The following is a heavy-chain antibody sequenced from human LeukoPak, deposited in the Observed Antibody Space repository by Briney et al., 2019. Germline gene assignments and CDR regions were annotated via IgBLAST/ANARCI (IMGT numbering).Heavy chain of an antibody. Sequence: PGGPLRLSCAASGFTFSSYGMSWVRQAPGKGLEWVSAISGSGPYAYYSDSVKGRFTISRDNSKNTLYLQVNGLRVEDTAVYYCAKSQRLQSGGLDYWGQGTLVTVSS. CDR2: ISGSGPYA. CDR1: GFTFSSYG. V-gene: IGHV3-23*01. D-gene: IGHD5-24*01. J-gene: IGHJ4*02. CDR3: AKSQRLQSGGLDY.